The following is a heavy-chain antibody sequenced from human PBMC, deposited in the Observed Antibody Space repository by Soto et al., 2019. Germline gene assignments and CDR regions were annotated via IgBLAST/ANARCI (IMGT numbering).Heavy chain of an antibody. V-gene: IGHV1-46*01. D-gene: IGHD2-15*01. Sequence: ASVKVSCKASGYTFTSYYMHWVRQAPGQGLEWMGIINPSGGSTSYAQKFQGRVTMTRDTSTSTVYMELSSLRSEDTAVYYCARGLGYCSGGSCYPTDWFDPWGQGTLVTVSS. CDR3: ARGLGYCSGGSCYPTDWFDP. CDR2: INPSGGST. J-gene: IGHJ5*02. CDR1: GYTFTSYY.